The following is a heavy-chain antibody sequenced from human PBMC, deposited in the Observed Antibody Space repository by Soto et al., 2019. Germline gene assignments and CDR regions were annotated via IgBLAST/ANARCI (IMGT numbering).Heavy chain of an antibody. CDR1: GYTFTSYD. J-gene: IGHJ6*02. D-gene: IGHD2-15*01. V-gene: IGHV1-8*01. Sequence: GASVKVSCKASGYTFTSYDINWVRQATGPGLEWMGWMNPNSGNTGYAQKFQGRVTMTRNTSISTAYMELSSLRSEDTAVYYCARVGDCSGGSCYPIRYYYYGMDVWGQGTTVTVSS. CDR2: MNPNSGNT. CDR3: ARVGDCSGGSCYPIRYYYYGMDV.